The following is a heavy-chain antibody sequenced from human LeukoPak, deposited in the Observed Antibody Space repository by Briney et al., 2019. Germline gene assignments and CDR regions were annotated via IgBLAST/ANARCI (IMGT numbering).Heavy chain of an antibody. CDR1: GGTFSSYA. CDR2: IIPIFGTA. Sequence: SVTVSCTASGGTFSSYAISWVRQAPGQGLEWMGGIIPIFGTANYAQKFQGRVTITADESTSTAYMELSSLRSEDTAVYYCARETNPIFGVVIGEYYFDYWGQGTLVTVSS. CDR3: ARETNPIFGVVIGEYYFDY. D-gene: IGHD3-3*01. J-gene: IGHJ4*02. V-gene: IGHV1-69*13.